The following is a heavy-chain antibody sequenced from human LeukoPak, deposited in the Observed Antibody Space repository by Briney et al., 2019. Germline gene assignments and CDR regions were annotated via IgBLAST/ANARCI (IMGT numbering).Heavy chain of an antibody. J-gene: IGHJ6*03. Sequence: ASVEVSCKASGYTFTSYGISWVRQAPGQGLEWMGWISAYNGNTNYAQKLQGRVTMTTDTSTSTAYMELRSLRSDDTAVYYCVRAEGYCSGGSCYMGYYYYMDVWGKGTTVTVSS. CDR2: ISAYNGNT. CDR3: VRAEGYCSGGSCYMGYYYYMDV. D-gene: IGHD2-15*01. V-gene: IGHV1-18*01. CDR1: GYTFTSYG.